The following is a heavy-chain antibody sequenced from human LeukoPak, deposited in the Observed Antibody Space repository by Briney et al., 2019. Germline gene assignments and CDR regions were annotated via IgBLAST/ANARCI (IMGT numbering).Heavy chain of an antibody. CDR1: GFTFSYYT. CDR3: ARVLNYYDCRGYYFPY. V-gene: IGHV3-30-3*01. Sequence: PGRSLRLSCAASGFTFSYYTMHWVRHAPGKGLEWVAVISYDGSNKYYADSVKGRFTISRDNSKNTLYLQMDSLRAEDTAVYYCARVLNYYDCRGYYFPYWGQGALVSVCS. J-gene: IGHJ4*02. CDR2: ISYDGSNK. D-gene: IGHD3-22*01.